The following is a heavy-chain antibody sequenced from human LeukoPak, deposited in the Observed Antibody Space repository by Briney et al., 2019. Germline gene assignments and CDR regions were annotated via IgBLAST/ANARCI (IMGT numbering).Heavy chain of an antibody. J-gene: IGHJ4*02. Sequence: ASVKVSCKASGYTFTSYDINWVGQATGQGLEWMGWMNPNSGNTGYAQKFQGRVTMTRNTSISTAYMELSSLRSEDTAVYYCARGSLLYCSSTSCYAGGFDYWGQGTLVTVSS. CDR1: GYTFTSYD. D-gene: IGHD2-2*01. CDR2: MNPNSGNT. V-gene: IGHV1-8*01. CDR3: ARGSLLYCSSTSCYAGGFDY.